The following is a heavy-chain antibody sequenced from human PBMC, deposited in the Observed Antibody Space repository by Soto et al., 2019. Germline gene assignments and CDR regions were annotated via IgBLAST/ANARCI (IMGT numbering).Heavy chain of an antibody. CDR3: AKDQGEAYNWFDP. CDR2: ISYDGSNK. V-gene: IGHV3-30*18. CDR1: GFTFSSYG. D-gene: IGHD3-10*01. J-gene: IGHJ5*02. Sequence: PGGSLRLSCAASGFTFSSYGMHWVRQAPGKGLEWVAVISYDGSNKYYADSVKGRFTISRDNSKNTLYLQMNSLRAEDTAVYYCAKDQGEAYNWFDPWGQGTLVTVSS.